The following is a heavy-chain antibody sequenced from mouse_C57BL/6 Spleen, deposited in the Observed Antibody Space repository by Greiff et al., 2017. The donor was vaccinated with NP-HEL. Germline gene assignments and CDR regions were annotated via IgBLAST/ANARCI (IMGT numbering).Heavy chain of an antibody. CDR3: AREYDGSNSFAY. D-gene: IGHD1-1*01. Sequence: DVHLVESGGGLVKPGGSLKLSCAASGFTFSDYGMHWVRQAPEKGLEWVAYISSGSSTIYYADTVKGRFTISRDNAKNTLFLQMTSLRSEDAAMYYCAREYDGSNSFAYWGQGTLVTVSA. J-gene: IGHJ3*01. CDR1: GFTFSDYG. V-gene: IGHV5-17*01. CDR2: ISSGSSTI.